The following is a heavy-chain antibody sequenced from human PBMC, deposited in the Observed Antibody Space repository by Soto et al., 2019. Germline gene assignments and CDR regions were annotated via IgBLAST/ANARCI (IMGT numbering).Heavy chain of an antibody. Sequence: SETLSLTCTVSGGSISSSGYYWGWVRQPPGKGLEWIGTIYYSETTYYNPSLKSRVTISVDTSKNQFSLKLSSVTAADTAVYYCALYWGDSSGNWFDPWGQGTLVTVSS. J-gene: IGHJ5*02. CDR1: GGSISSSGYY. V-gene: IGHV4-39*01. D-gene: IGHD3-22*01. CDR2: IYYSETT. CDR3: ALYWGDSSGNWFDP.